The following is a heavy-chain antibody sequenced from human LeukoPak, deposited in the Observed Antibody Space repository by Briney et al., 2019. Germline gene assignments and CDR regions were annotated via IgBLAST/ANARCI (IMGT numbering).Heavy chain of an antibody. J-gene: IGHJ4*02. CDR3: ARGLLWFGESFGSY. CDR2: MNPNSGNT. V-gene: IGHV1-8*01. CDR1: GYTFTSYD. Sequence: ASVKVSCKASGYTFTSYDINWVRQATGQGLEWMGWMNPNSGNTGYAQKFQGRVTMTRNISISTAYMELSSLRSEDTAVYYCARGLLWFGESFGSYWGQGTLVTVSS. D-gene: IGHD3-10*01.